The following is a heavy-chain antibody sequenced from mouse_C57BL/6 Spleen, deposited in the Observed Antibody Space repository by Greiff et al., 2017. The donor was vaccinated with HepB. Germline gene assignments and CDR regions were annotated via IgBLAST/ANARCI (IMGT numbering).Heavy chain of an antibody. Sequence: QVQLQQPGAELVRPGPSVKLSCKASGYTFTSYWMHWVKQRPGQGLEWIGVIDPSDSYTNYNQKFKGKATLTVDTSSSTAYMQLSSLTSEDSAVYYCARWNYSNWSFAYWGQGTLVTVSA. V-gene: IGHV1-59*01. CDR3: ARWNYSNWSFAY. J-gene: IGHJ3*01. D-gene: IGHD2-5*01. CDR2: IDPSDSYT. CDR1: GYTFTSYW.